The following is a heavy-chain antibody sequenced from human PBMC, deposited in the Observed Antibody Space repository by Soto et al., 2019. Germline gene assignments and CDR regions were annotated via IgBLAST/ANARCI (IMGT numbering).Heavy chain of an antibody. CDR3: AKGGHLGSGNYYNPDYFDY. CDR2: ISYDGSNK. D-gene: IGHD3-10*01. V-gene: IGHV3-30*18. Sequence: QVQLVESGGGVVQPGRSLRLSCAASGFTFSSYGMHWVRQAPGKGLEWVAVISYDGSNKYYADSVKGRFTISRDNSKNTLYMQMNSMRAEGTAVYYWAKGGHLGSGNYYNPDYFDYWGQGTLVTVSS. CDR1: GFTFSSYG. J-gene: IGHJ4*02.